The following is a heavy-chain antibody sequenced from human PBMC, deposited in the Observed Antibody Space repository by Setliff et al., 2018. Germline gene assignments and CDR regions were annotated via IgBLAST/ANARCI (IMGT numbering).Heavy chain of an antibody. CDR1: GASISDSY. Sequence: PSETLSLTCGVSGASISDSYWSWIRQPPGKGLEWIGHILTTGSTNYNPSLKSRIAISADTPRDRFSLRLTSVTAADTAIYYCARFCGTSNCQRAPLFDYWGQGILVTVSS. CDR2: ILTTGST. V-gene: IGHV4-4*08. J-gene: IGHJ4*02. D-gene: IGHD1-1*01. CDR3: ARFCGTSNCQRAPLFDY.